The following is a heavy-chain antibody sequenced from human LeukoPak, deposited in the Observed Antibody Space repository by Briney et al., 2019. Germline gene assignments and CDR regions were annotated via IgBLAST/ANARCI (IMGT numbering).Heavy chain of an antibody. Sequence: SETLSLTCTVSGYSISSGYYWGWIRQPPGKGLEWIGSIYHSGSTYYNPSLKSRVTISVDTSKNQFSLKLSSVTAADTAVYYCARDGLRGYHDYWGQGTLVTVSS. CDR3: ARDGLRGYHDY. CDR2: IYHSGST. D-gene: IGHD5-12*01. V-gene: IGHV4-38-2*02. J-gene: IGHJ4*02. CDR1: GYSISSGYY.